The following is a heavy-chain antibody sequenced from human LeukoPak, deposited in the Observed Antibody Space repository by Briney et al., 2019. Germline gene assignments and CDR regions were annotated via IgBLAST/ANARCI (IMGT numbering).Heavy chain of an antibody. V-gene: IGHV3-74*01. CDR1: GFTLSSYW. CDR2: INGDGSST. Sequence: GGSLRLSCAASGFTLSSYWMHWVSQAPGKGLVWVSRINGDGSSTSYADSVKGRFTISRDNAKNTLFLRLNSLRAEVTAVYFSARSISGSYSFDYWGQGTLVTVSS. CDR3: ARSISGSYSFDY. D-gene: IGHD1-26*01. J-gene: IGHJ4*02.